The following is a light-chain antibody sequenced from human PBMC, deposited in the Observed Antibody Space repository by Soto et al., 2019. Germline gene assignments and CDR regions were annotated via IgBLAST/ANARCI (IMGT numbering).Light chain of an antibody. Sequence: QSVLTQPPSASGTPGQRVIISCSGSSSNIGSNSVIWYQQLPGTAPKLLIYSDNQRPSGVPARFSVSKSGTSASLAVSGLQSEDEADYYCQSYDSSLGGVFGGGTKLTVL. CDR3: QSYDSSLGGV. CDR1: SSNIGSNS. CDR2: SDN. V-gene: IGLV1-44*01. J-gene: IGLJ2*01.